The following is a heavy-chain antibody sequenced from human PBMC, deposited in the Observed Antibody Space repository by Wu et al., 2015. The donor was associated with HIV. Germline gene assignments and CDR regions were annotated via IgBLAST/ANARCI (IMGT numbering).Heavy chain of an antibody. CDR3: ARGVRGFSSDSFSLYYYMDV. CDR2: INHDGSA. J-gene: IGHJ6*03. Sequence: QVQLQQWGAGLLKPSETLSLTCAFYGGSFSGSYWTWIRQPPGKGLELIGEINHDGSAYYNPSLESRVTISLDTSKNQFSLTLSSVTAADTAVYYCARGVRGFSSDSFSLYYYMDVWGKGTTVTGLL. CDR1: GGSFSGSY. V-gene: IGHV4-34*01. D-gene: IGHD3-3*01.